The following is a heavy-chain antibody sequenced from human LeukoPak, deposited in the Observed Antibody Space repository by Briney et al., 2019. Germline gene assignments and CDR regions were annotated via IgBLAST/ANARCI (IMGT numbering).Heavy chain of an antibody. CDR2: ISVSGNT. J-gene: IGHJ4*01. D-gene: IGHD2-15*01. CDR3: AKAPVTTCSGAYCDPFDY. V-gene: IGHV3-23*01. Sequence: GGSLRLSCAASGFTLSSYAMSWGRQGPGTGLEWVSAISVSGNTYHADSVKGRFTISRDSYKNTLYLQMNSLRAEDTAVYYCAKAPVTTCSGAYCDPFDYWGQGTLVTVSS. CDR1: GFTLSSYA.